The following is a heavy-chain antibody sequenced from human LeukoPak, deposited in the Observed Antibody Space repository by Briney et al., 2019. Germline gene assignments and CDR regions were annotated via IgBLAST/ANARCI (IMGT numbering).Heavy chain of an antibody. CDR3: AKGGILTGYYHAPYY. CDR2: ISYDGAVK. J-gene: IGHJ4*02. V-gene: IGHV3-30-3*01. Sequence: GGSLRLSCAASGFTFRSYAIHWVRQTPGKGLEWVAFISYDGAVKYYADSVKGRFSISRDNAKNSLYLQMNSLRAEDTALYYCAKGGILTGYYHAPYYWGQGTLVTVSS. CDR1: GFTFRSYA. D-gene: IGHD3-9*01.